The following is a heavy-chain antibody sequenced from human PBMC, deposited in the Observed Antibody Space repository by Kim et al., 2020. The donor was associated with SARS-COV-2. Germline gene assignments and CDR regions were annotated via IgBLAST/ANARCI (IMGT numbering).Heavy chain of an antibody. D-gene: IGHD1-26*01. CDR1: GFTFSSYS. CDR2: ISSSSSYI. V-gene: IGHV3-21*01. J-gene: IGHJ6*02. Sequence: GGSLRLSCAASGFTFSSYSMNWVRQAPGKGLEWVSSISSSSSYIYYADSVKGRFTISRDNAKNSLYLQMNSLRAEDTAVYYCARVISLSGSYYPWYYYYGMDVWGQGTTVTVSS. CDR3: ARVISLSGSYYPWYYYYGMDV.